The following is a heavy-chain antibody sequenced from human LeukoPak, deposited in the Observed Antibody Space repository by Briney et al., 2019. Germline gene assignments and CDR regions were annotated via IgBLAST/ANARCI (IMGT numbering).Heavy chain of an antibody. Sequence: PSETLSLTCAVYGGSFSGYYWSWIRQPPGKGLEWIGEINHSGSTNYSPSLKSRVTISVDTSKNQFSLKLSSVTAADTAVYYCARGSYSSSSLVYYYGMDVWGQGTTVTVSS. V-gene: IGHV4-34*01. CDR3: ARGSYSSSSLVYYYGMDV. CDR2: INHSGST. D-gene: IGHD6-6*01. J-gene: IGHJ6*02. CDR1: GGSFSGYY.